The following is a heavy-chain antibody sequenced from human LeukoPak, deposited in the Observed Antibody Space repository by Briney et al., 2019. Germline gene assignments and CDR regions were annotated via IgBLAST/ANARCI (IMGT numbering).Heavy chain of an antibody. CDR2: ISSSGSTI. CDR1: GFTFSSYE. D-gene: IGHD5-12*01. J-gene: IGHJ4*02. V-gene: IGHV3-48*03. CDR3: AIRKSGNAIDY. Sequence: GGSLRLPCAASGFTFSSYEMNWVRQAPGKGLEWVSYISSSGSTIYYADSVKGRFTISRDNAKNSLYLQMNSLRAEDTAVYYCAIRKSGNAIDYWGQGTLVTVSS.